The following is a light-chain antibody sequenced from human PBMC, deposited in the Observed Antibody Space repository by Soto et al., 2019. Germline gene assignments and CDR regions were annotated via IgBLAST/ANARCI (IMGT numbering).Light chain of an antibody. CDR2: DAS. V-gene: IGKV1-5*01. CDR1: QSISGW. CDR3: QQYGSSPTWT. Sequence: DIQMTQSPSTLSASVGDRVTITCRASQSISGWLAWYQQKPGKAPKLLISDASSLESGVPSRFSGSGSGTDFTLTISRLEPEDFAVYYCQQYGSSPTWTFGQGTKVDIK. J-gene: IGKJ1*01.